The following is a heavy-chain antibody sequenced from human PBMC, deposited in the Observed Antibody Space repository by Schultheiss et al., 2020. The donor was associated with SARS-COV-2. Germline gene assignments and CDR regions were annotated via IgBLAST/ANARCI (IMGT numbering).Heavy chain of an antibody. Sequence: SQTLSLTCAVYGGSFRAYYWSWIRQPPGKGLEWIGEINHSGSTNYNPSLKSRVTISVDTSKNQFSLKLSSVTAADTAVYYCARGSRTVVVVAATDFDYWGQGTLVTVSS. CDR1: GGSFRAYY. D-gene: IGHD2-15*01. J-gene: IGHJ4*02. CDR2: INHSGST. V-gene: IGHV4-34*01. CDR3: ARGSRTVVVVAATDFDY.